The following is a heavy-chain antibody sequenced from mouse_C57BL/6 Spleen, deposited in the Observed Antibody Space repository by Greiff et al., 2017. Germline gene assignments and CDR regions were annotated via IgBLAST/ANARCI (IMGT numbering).Heavy chain of an antibody. CDR3: ARTHGSAWFAY. CDR2: ISSGSSTI. Sequence: EVKLVESGGGLVKPGGSLKLSCAASGFTFSDYGMHWVRQAPEKGLEWVAYISSGSSTIYYAATVKGRFTISRDNAKNTLFLQLTSLRSEDTAMYYCARTHGSAWFAYWGQGTLVTVSA. J-gene: IGHJ3*01. CDR1: GFTFSDYG. V-gene: IGHV5-17*01.